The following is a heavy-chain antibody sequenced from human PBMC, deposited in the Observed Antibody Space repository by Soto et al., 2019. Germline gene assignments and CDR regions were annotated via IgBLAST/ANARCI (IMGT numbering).Heavy chain of an antibody. V-gene: IGHV1-2*04. Sequence: ASVKVSCKASGYTFTGYYMHWVRQAPGQGLEWMGWINPNSGGTNYAQKFQGWVTMTRDTSISIAYMELSRLRSDDTAVYYCARGLCSSTSCSTNPFDHWGQGTLVTVSS. CDR2: INPNSGGT. CDR3: ARGLCSSTSCSTNPFDH. CDR1: GYTFTGYY. J-gene: IGHJ4*02. D-gene: IGHD2-2*01.